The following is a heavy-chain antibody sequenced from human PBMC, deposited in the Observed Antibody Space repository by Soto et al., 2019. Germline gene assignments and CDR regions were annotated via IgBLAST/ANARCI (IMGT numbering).Heavy chain of an antibody. Sequence: GGSLRLSCAASGFTFSSYSMNWVRQAPGKGLEWVSSISSSSSYIYYADSVKGRFTISRDNAKNSLYLQMNSLRAEDTAVYYCARGTRRDGYNYVYYWGQGTLVTVSS. CDR1: GFTFSSYS. D-gene: IGHD5-12*01. CDR2: ISSSSSYI. CDR3: ARGTRRDGYNYVYY. J-gene: IGHJ4*02. V-gene: IGHV3-21*04.